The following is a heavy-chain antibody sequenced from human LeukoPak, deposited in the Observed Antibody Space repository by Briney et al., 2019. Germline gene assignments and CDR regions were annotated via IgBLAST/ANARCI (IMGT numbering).Heavy chain of an antibody. D-gene: IGHD3-10*01. Sequence: GGSLRLSCAASGFTFSSYSMNWVRQAPGKGLEWVSAISGSGGSTYYADSVKGRFTISRDNSKNTLYLQMNSLRAEDTAVYYCAKKRVITTPDAIDWYFDLWGRGTLVTVSS. V-gene: IGHV3-23*01. J-gene: IGHJ2*01. CDR1: GFTFSSYS. CDR2: ISGSGGST. CDR3: AKKRVITTPDAIDWYFDL.